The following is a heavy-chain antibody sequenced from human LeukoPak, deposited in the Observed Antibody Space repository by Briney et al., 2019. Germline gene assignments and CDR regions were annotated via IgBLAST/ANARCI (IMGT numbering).Heavy chain of an antibody. V-gene: IGHV3-74*01. D-gene: IGHD3-10*01. Sequence: GGSLRLSCAASGFTFSSYWMHWVRQAPGKGLVWVSRINTDGSSTSYADSVKGRFTISRDNAKNTLYLQMNSLRAEDTAVYYCARDIGEAWFDPWGQGTLVTVSS. J-gene: IGHJ5*02. CDR1: GFTFSSYW. CDR3: ARDIGEAWFDP. CDR2: INTDGSST.